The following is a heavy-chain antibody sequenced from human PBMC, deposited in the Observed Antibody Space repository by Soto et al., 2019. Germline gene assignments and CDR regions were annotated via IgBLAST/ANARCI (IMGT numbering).Heavy chain of an antibody. CDR1: CGSISTYD. D-gene: IGHD1-1*01. V-gene: IGHV4-59*01. Sequence: QVQLQASGPGRVKPSETLALPCTVSCGSISTYDWNLIRQPPGKRLEWIGYISDSGSTKYNPSLMSRVPISADMSKSSGSLKVKSVAAAYTAIYYCARARLVGLTTWDYFDYWGQGTLVTFYS. CDR3: ARARLVGLTTWDYFDY. J-gene: IGHJ4*02. CDR2: ISDSGST.